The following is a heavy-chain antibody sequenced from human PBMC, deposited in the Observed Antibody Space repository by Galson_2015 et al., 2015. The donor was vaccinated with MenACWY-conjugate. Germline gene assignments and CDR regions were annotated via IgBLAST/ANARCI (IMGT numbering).Heavy chain of an antibody. CDR2: IRRNGGST. V-gene: IGHV3-64*01. Sequence: SLRLSCAASGFTFSSYAMHWGRQAPGKGLEYVSAIRRNGGSTYYANSVKGRFTISRDNSKNTLYLQIGSLRAEDMAVYYCARAFTGWVQFGYFDYSGPGTLFTVSS. J-gene: IGHJ4*01. CDR3: ARAFTGWVQFGYFDY. CDR1: GFTFSSYA. D-gene: IGHD5-24*01.